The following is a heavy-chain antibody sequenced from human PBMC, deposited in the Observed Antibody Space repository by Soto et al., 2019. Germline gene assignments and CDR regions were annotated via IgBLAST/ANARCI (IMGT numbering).Heavy chain of an antibody. J-gene: IGHJ4*02. CDR1: GYTFTGYY. Sequence: EASVKVSCKASGYTFTGYYMHWVRQAPGQGLEWMGWINPNSGGTNYAQKFQGWVTMTRDTSISTAYMELSRLRSDDTAVYYCARGYYDSSGYYGADYWGQGTLVTVSS. V-gene: IGHV1-2*04. CDR2: INPNSGGT. D-gene: IGHD3-22*01. CDR3: ARGYYDSSGYYGADY.